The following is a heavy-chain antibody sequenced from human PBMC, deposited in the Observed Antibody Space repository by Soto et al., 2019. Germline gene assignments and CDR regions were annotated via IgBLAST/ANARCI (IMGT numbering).Heavy chain of an antibody. CDR2: INTSGGSP. D-gene: IGHD6-25*01. Sequence: ASVKVSCKAFGYTFTIYYIHWVRQAPGQGLEWMGVINTSGGSPTYAQKFQDRVTMTRDTSTSTVYMELSSLRSEDTAVYYCARGGRHSDYYYYYGMDVWGQGTTVTVSS. V-gene: IGHV1-46*01. CDR3: ARGGRHSDYYYYYGMDV. CDR1: GYTFTIYY. J-gene: IGHJ6*02.